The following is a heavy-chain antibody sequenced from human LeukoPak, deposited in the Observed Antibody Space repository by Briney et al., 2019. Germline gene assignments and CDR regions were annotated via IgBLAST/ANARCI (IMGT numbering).Heavy chain of an antibody. Sequence: PSETLSLTCTVSGGSISSHYWSWIRQPPGKGLEWIGYIYYSGSTNYNPSLKSRVTISVDTSKNQFSLKLSSVTAADTAVYYCARDYARYYYYYMDVWGQGTLVTVSS. V-gene: IGHV4-59*11. J-gene: IGHJ6*03. CDR3: ARDYARYYYYYMDV. CDR2: IYYSGST. D-gene: IGHD3-16*01. CDR1: GGSISSHY.